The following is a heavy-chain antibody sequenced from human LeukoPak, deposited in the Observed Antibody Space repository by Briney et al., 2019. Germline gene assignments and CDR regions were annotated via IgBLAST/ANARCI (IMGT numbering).Heavy chain of an antibody. J-gene: IGHJ4*02. Sequence: SVKVSCKASGGTFSNFAISWVRQXPGQGXEWMGRIIPLLDMTNYAQNFQGRVTITADKSTSTTYMELRSLRSEDTAMYYCARDSSGTQVWLFDYWGQGTLVTV. CDR3: ARDSSGTQVWLFDY. D-gene: IGHD3-10*01. CDR1: GGTFSNFA. CDR2: IIPLLDMT. V-gene: IGHV1-69*04.